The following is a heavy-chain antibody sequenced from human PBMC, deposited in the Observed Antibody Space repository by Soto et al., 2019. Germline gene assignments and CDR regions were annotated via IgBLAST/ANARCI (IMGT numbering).Heavy chain of an antibody. CDR1: GYTFTNYW. Sequence: GESLKISFKGSGYTFTNYWICWVRQMPVKGLEWMGIIYPGDSDTKYNPSFQGQVTISADKSITTTYLRWTSLKASDTAIYYCAASIFYYGMDVWGQVTTVTVCS. CDR2: IYPGDSDT. V-gene: IGHV5-51*01. J-gene: IGHJ6*02. CDR3: AASIFYYGMDV.